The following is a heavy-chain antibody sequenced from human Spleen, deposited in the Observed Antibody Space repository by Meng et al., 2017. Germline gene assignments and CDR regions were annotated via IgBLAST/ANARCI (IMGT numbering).Heavy chain of an antibody. J-gene: IGHJ4*02. D-gene: IGHD3-10*01. CDR2: INHSGST. Sequence: QVQLQESGPGLVKPSQTLSLTCTVSGGSISSGGYYWSWIRQPPGKGLEWIGEINHSGSTNYNPSLKSRVTISVDTSKNQFSLKLSSVTAADTAVYYCARAILKWFGYDYWGQGTLVTVSS. CDR3: ARAILKWFGYDY. CDR1: GGSISSGGYY. V-gene: IGHV4-31*03.